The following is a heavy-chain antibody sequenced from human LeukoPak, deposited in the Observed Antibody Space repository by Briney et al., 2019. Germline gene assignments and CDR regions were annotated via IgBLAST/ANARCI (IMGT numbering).Heavy chain of an antibody. CDR1: GFTFSSYW. Sequence: GGSLRLSCAASGFTFSSYWMSWVRQAPGKGLEWVANIKEDGGEENYVDSVRGRFTISRDNTKKSLYLQVNSLRAEDTAVYYCARDSGGQTTAAGICLHDFWGQGTLVTVSS. V-gene: IGHV3-7*04. CDR2: IKEDGGEE. CDR3: ARDSGGQTTAAGICLHDF. J-gene: IGHJ4*02. D-gene: IGHD6-13*01.